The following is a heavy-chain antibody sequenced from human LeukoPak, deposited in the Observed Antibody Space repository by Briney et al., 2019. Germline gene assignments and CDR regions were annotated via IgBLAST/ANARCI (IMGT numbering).Heavy chain of an antibody. CDR1: GFTVSSNY. CDR2: ISSSGTTI. Sequence: PGGSLRLSCAASGFTVSSNYMSWVRQAPGKGLEWVSYISSSGTTIYNADSVKGRFTISRDNAKNSLFLQMNSLRAEDTAVYYCARDGVLRYFDYYYYMDVWGKGTTVTISS. V-gene: IGHV3-11*01. J-gene: IGHJ6*03. D-gene: IGHD3-9*01. CDR3: ARDGVLRYFDYYYYMDV.